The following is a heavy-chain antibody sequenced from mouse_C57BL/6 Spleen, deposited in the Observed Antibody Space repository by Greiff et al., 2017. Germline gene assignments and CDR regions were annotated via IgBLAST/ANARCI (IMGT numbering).Heavy chain of an antibody. Sequence: VQLQQSGPELVKPGASVKISCKASGYSFTSYYIHWVKQRPGQGLEWIGWIYPGSGNTKYNEKFKGKATLTADTSSSTAYMQLSSLTSEDSAVYYCARWDYPYAMDYWGQGTSVTVSS. J-gene: IGHJ4*01. CDR2: IYPGSGNT. CDR1: GYSFTSYY. V-gene: IGHV1-66*01. CDR3: ARWDYPYAMDY. D-gene: IGHD5-5*01.